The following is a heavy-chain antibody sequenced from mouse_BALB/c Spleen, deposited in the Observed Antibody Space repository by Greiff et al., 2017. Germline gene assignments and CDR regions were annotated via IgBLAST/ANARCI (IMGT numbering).Heavy chain of an antibody. D-gene: IGHD2-10*02. CDR2: IWAGGST. Sequence: VQLQQSGPGLVAPSQSLSITCTVSGFSLTSYGVHWVRQPPGKGLEWLGVIWAGGSTNYNSALMSRLSISKDNSKSQVFFTMNSLQTDDTAMYYCARGYGNYPDAMDYWGQGTSVTVSS. V-gene: IGHV2-9*02. CDR1: GFSLTSYG. CDR3: ARGYGNYPDAMDY. J-gene: IGHJ4*01.